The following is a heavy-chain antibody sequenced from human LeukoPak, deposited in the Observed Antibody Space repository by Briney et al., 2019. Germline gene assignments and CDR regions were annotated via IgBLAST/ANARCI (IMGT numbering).Heavy chain of an antibody. J-gene: IGHJ2*01. CDR1: GFTFSSYA. CDR2: ISGSGGST. CDR3: AKADYGDYYRRYYTVWYFDL. D-gene: IGHD4-17*01. V-gene: IGHV3-23*01. Sequence: GGSLRLSCAASGFTFSSYAMSWVRQAPGKGLEWVSAISGSGGSTYYADSVKGRFTISRDNSKNTLYLQMNSLRAEDTAVYYCAKADYGDYYRRYYTVWYFDLWGRGTLVTVSS.